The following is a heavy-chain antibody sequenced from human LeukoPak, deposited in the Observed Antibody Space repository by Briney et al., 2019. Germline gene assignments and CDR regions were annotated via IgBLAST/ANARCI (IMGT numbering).Heavy chain of an antibody. J-gene: IGHJ4*02. CDR1: GYTFTAYY. V-gene: IGHV1-2*02. D-gene: IGHD3-3*01. Sequence: ASVTVSCKASGYTFTAYYMHWVRQAPGQGLEWMGWINPNSGDTNYAQNFQGRVTMTRGTSISTAYMELSRLRSDDTAMYYCARGSGYYSFDCWGQGTLVTVSS. CDR2: INPNSGDT. CDR3: ARGSGYYSFDC.